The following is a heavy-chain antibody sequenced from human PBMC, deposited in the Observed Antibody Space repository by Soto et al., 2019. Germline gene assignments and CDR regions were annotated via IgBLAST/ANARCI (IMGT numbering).Heavy chain of an antibody. CDR3: ARGVGYDFWSGYFGGVAFDI. D-gene: IGHD3-3*01. Sequence: PSETLSLTCAVSGGSISSGNWWSWIRQSPGKGPEWIGEVFHSGRTNYNPSLKSRVTISVDTSKNQFSLKLSSVTAADTAVYYCARGVGYDFWSGYFGGVAFDIWGQGTMVTVSS. CDR1: GGSISSGNW. V-gene: IGHV4-4*02. J-gene: IGHJ3*02. CDR2: VFHSGRT.